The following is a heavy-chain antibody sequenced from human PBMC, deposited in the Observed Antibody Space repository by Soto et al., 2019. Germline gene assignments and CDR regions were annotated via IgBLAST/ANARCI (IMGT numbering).Heavy chain of an antibody. Sequence: GGSLRLSCAASGFTFSSYSMSWVRQAPWKGLQWLSAISGSGVSTYYADSVKRRFTISRDNSKNTLYLQMNSLRAEDTAVYYFSKYHGYSGAWSGWIHLHYYGMDFLGRLTTVAL. J-gene: IGHJ6*02. CDR1: GFTFSSYS. CDR2: ISGSGVST. V-gene: IGHV3-23*01. CDR3: SKYHGYSGAWSGWIHLHYYGMDF. D-gene: IGHD3-10*01.